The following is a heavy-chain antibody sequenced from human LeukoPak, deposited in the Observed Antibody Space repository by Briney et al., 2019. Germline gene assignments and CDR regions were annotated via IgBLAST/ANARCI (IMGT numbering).Heavy chain of an antibody. J-gene: IGHJ5*02. CDR2: ISYDGSNK. Sequence: GGSLRLSCAASGFTFSSYGMHWVRQAPGKGLEWVAVISYDGSNKYYADSVKGRFTISRDNSKNTLYLQINSLRAEDTAIYYCAKDVWWSVSWGQGTLVTVSS. V-gene: IGHV3-30*18. CDR3: AKDVWWSVS. CDR1: GFTFSSYG. D-gene: IGHD2-8*02.